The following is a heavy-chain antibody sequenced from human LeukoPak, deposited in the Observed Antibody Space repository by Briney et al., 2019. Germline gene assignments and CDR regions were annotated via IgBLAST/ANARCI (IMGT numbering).Heavy chain of an antibody. J-gene: IGHJ6*02. D-gene: IGHD3-3*01. Sequence: GGSLRLSCAASGFTFSSYAMSWVRQAPGKGLEWVSAISGSGGSTYYADSVKGRFTISRDNSKNTLYLQMDSLRAEDTAVYYCAKTMEDFWSGPYYYYGMDVWGQGTTVTVSS. CDR3: AKTMEDFWSGPYYYYGMDV. CDR2: ISGSGGST. V-gene: IGHV3-23*01. CDR1: GFTFSSYA.